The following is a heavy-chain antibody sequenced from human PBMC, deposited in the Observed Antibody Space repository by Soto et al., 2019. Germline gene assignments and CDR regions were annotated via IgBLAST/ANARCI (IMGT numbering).Heavy chain of an antibody. CDR3: TTDPSGYYDFWCGSYSGGSFDP. J-gene: IGHJ5*02. CDR1: RFIFSNAC. V-gene: IGHV3-15*01. D-gene: IGHD3-3*01. CDR2: IKSIPDGGTT. Sequence: EVQLVESGGGLVKPGGSLRLSCAASRFIFSNACMSWVRQAPGKGLEWVGRIKSIPDGGTTVYAAPVKGRFTISRDDPTNMLYLQMNSLKIDGTAGYYCTTDPSGYYDFWCGSYSGGSFDPWGQGTLVTVSS.